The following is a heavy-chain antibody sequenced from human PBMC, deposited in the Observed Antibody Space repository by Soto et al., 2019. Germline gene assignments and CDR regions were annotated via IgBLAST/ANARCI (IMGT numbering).Heavy chain of an antibody. J-gene: IGHJ6*02. Sequence: GGSLRLSCAASGFTFSSYEMNWVRQAPGKGLEWVSYISSSGSTIYYADSVKGRFTISRDNAKNSLYLQMNSLRAEDTAVYYCARMTTGGMDVWRQGTTVTVSS. D-gene: IGHD3-10*01. CDR2: ISSSGSTI. CDR1: GFTFSSYE. V-gene: IGHV3-48*03. CDR3: ARMTTGGMDV.